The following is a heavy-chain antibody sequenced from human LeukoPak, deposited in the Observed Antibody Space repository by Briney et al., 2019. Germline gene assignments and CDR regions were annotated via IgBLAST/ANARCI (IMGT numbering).Heavy chain of an antibody. CDR1: GFTFSSYS. CDR3: ARNQDYGGFDF. Sequence: PGGSLRLSCAASGFTFSSYSMNWVRQAPGKGLEWVSSISSRSGYIYYADSVKGRFTISRDNAKNSLYLQMNSLRAEDTAVYYRARNQDYGGFDFWGQGTLVTVSS. V-gene: IGHV3-21*01. D-gene: IGHD4-23*01. CDR2: ISSRSGYI. J-gene: IGHJ4*02.